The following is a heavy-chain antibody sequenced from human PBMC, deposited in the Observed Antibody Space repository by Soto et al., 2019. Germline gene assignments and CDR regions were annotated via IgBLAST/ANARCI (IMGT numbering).Heavy chain of an antibody. Sequence: PGGSLRLSCAASGFTFSGSAMHWVRQASGKGLEWVGRIRSKANSYATAYAASVKGRFTISRDDSKNTAYLQMNSLKTEDTAVYYCARGPYYYDSSGYGYWGQGTLATVSS. V-gene: IGHV3-73*01. D-gene: IGHD3-22*01. CDR2: IRSKANSYAT. CDR3: ARGPYYYDSSGYGY. J-gene: IGHJ4*02. CDR1: GFTFSGSA.